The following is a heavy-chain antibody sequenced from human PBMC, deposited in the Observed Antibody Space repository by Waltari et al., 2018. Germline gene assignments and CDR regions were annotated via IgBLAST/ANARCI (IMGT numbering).Heavy chain of an antibody. CDR1: GGSISSSNW. CDR3: AIDEVAIFG. D-gene: IGHD3-3*01. Sequence: QVQLQESGPGLVKPSGTLSLTCAVSGGSISSSNWWSWVRQPPGKGLEWIGEIYHSGSTNYNPSLKSRVTISVDKSKNTLYLQMNSLRAEDTAVYYCAIDEVAIFGWGQGTLVTVSS. J-gene: IGHJ4*02. CDR2: IYHSGST. V-gene: IGHV4-4*02.